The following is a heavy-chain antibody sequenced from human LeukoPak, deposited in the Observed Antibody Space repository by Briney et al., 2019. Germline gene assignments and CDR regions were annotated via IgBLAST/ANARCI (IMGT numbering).Heavy chain of an antibody. CDR1: GFTFSSYG. CDR3: ARERSLNTASLGY. D-gene: IGHD5-18*01. J-gene: IGHJ4*01. Sequence: GGSLRISCAASGFTFSSYGMHWVRQAPGKGLEWVAVISYDGSNKYYADSVKGRFTISRDNSKNTLYLQMYSLRAEDTALYYCARERSLNTASLGYWGHGNLVTVSS. V-gene: IGHV3-30*03. CDR2: ISYDGSNK.